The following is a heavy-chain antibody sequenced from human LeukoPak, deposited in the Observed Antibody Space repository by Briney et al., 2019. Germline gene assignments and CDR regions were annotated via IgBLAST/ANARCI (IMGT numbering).Heavy chain of an antibody. CDR2: ISSSTTTI. Sequence: GGSLRLSCAVSGFTFNTYSMNWVRQAPGKGLEWVSYISSSTTTISYADSVKGRFTISRDNAKNSLYLQMNSLRVEDTAVYYCASYTPVPGTRGLQYWGQGALVTVSS. D-gene: IGHD6-19*01. J-gene: IGHJ4*02. V-gene: IGHV3-48*04. CDR3: ASYTPVPGTRGLQY. CDR1: GFTFNTYS.